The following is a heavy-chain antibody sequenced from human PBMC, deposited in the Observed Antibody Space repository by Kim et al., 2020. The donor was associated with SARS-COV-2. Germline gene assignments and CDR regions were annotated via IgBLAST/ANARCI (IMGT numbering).Heavy chain of an antibody. D-gene: IGHD1-7*01. CDR3: AREGVTGTTGFDY. Sequence: NPSLKSRVTISVDTSKNQFSLKLSSVTAADTAVYYCAREGVTGTTGFDYWGQGTLVTVSS. V-gene: IGHV4-31*02. J-gene: IGHJ4*02.